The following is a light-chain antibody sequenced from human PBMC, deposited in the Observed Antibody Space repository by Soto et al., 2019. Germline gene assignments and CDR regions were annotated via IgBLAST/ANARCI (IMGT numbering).Light chain of an antibody. CDR2: DAS. CDR3: QQRSNWPPA. V-gene: IGKV3-11*01. Sequence: ELVLTQSPATLSVSPGERATLSCRASQSVSSNLAWYQQKPGQAPRLLIYDASNRATGIPARFSGSGSGTDFTLTISSLEPEDFAVYYCQQRSNWPPAFGQGTRLEIK. J-gene: IGKJ5*01. CDR1: QSVSSN.